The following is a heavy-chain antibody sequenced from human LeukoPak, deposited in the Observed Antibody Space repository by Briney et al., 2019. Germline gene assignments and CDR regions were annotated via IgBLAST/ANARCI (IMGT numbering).Heavy chain of an antibody. J-gene: IGHJ4*02. D-gene: IGHD4-17*01. CDR3: ARVGSAVTTDY. V-gene: IGHV4-34*01. CDR1: GGSFSGYY. Sequence: SETLSLTCAVYGGSFSGYYWSWIRQPPGKGLEWIGEINHSGSTNYNPSLKSRVTISVDTSRNQFSLKLSSVTAADTAVYYCARVGSAVTTDYWGQGTLVTVSS. CDR2: INHSGST.